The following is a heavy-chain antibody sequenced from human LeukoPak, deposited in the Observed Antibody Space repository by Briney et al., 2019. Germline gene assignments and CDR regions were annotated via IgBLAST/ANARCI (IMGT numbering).Heavy chain of an antibody. V-gene: IGHV3-43D*03. Sequence: GGSLRLSCAASGFTFDDYAMHWVRQAPGKGLEWVSLISWDGGSTYYADSVKGRFTISRDNSKNSLYLQMNSLRAEDTALYYCAKDISEGGNSLRDYYYYMDVWGKGTTVTVSS. CDR3: AKDISEGGNSLRDYYYYMDV. J-gene: IGHJ6*03. CDR1: GFTFDDYA. D-gene: IGHD4-23*01. CDR2: ISWDGGST.